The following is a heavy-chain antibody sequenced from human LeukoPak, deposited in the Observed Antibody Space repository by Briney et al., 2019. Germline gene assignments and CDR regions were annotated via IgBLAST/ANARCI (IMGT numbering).Heavy chain of an antibody. Sequence: PGGSLRLSCAASGFTFSSYAMSWVRQAPGKGLEWVSAISGSGGSTYYADSVKGRFTISRDNSKNTLYLQMNSLRAEDTAVYYCAKRPTQYYYDSSGYTSGDYWGQGTLVTVSS. D-gene: IGHD3-22*01. V-gene: IGHV3-23*01. CDR1: GFTFSSYA. CDR2: ISGSGGST. J-gene: IGHJ4*02. CDR3: AKRPTQYYYDSSGYTSGDY.